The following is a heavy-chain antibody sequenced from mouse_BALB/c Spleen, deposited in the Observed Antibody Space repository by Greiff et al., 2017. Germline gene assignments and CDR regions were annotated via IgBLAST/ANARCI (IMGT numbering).Heavy chain of an antibody. CDR1: GFTFTDYY. Sequence: EVKVVESGGGLVQPGGSLRLSCATSGFTFTDYYMSWVRQPPGKALEWLGFIRNKANGYTTEYSASVKGRFTISRDNSQSILYLQMNTLRAEDSATYYCARDGDYYGYGFAYWGQGTLVTVSA. CDR3: ARDGDYYGYGFAY. D-gene: IGHD1-2*01. CDR2: IRNKANGYTT. V-gene: IGHV7-3*02. J-gene: IGHJ3*01.